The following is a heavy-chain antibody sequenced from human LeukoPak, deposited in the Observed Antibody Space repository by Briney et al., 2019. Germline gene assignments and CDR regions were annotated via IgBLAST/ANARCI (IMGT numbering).Heavy chain of an antibody. CDR1: GFTFSNAW. J-gene: IGHJ1*01. CDR2: IKSKTDGGTT. Sequence: GGSLRLSCAASGFTFSNAWMTWVRQAPGKGLEWVGRIKSKTDGGTTDYAAPVKGRFTISRDDSQNTLYLQMNSLKTEDTALYYCITPPGNYYAWAYFQHWGQGTLVTVSS. V-gene: IGHV3-15*01. CDR3: ITPPGNYYAWAYFQH. D-gene: IGHD1-26*01.